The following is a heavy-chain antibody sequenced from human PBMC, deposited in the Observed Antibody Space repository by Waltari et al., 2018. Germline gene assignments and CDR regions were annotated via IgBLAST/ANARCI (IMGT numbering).Heavy chain of an antibody. Sequence: QVQLVQSGAEVKEPGASVKVSCEASGYTFSDYYIHWVRQAPGQGLEWRGWINPNGGGTIYAQKFQDRVTMTRDTSIRTGYMELSRLTSDDTAVFYCLRGANYASFRVDHWGQGTLITVSS. J-gene: IGHJ4*02. D-gene: IGHD3-16*01. V-gene: IGHV1-2*02. CDR3: LRGANYASFRVDH. CDR2: INPNGGGT. CDR1: GYTFSDYY.